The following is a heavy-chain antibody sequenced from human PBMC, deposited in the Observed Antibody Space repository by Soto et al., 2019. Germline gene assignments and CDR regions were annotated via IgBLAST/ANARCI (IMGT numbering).Heavy chain of an antibody. CDR1: GFTFRSSP. CDR3: ARDSLERGAFDI. J-gene: IGHJ3*02. CDR2: INCGDDSK. D-gene: IGHD1-1*01. Sequence: TGGSLRLSCAVSGFTFRSSPMSWVRRAPGKGLEWVSGINCGDDSKHYAESVKGRFTITRDNAKNSLYLQMNSLRDEDTAMYYCARDSLERGAFDIWGQGTMVTVSS. V-gene: IGHV3-23*01.